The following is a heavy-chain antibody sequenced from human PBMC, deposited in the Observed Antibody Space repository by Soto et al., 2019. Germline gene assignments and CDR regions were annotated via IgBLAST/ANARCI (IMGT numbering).Heavy chain of an antibody. V-gene: IGHV4-31*03. J-gene: IGHJ4*02. CDR2: IYYSGST. CDR1: GGSISSGSYY. D-gene: IGHD3-10*01. CDR3: ARSLGTMVYFDY. Sequence: PSETLSLTCTVSGGSISSGSYYWSWIRQHPGKGLEWIGYIYYSGSTYYNPSLKSRVTISRDTSKNQFSLKLSSVTAADTAVYYCARSLGTMVYFDYWGQGTPVTVSS.